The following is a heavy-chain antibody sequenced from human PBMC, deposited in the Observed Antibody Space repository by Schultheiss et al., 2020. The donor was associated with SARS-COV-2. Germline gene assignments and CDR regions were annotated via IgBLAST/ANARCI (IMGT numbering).Heavy chain of an antibody. V-gene: IGHV4-4*07. CDR3: AVAPRYCSSTSCYRGKYYYYYMDV. CDR2: IYISGST. CDR1: GGFISNHY. D-gene: IGHD2-2*02. Sequence: SQTLSLTCTVSGGFISNHYWSWIRQPAGKGLEWIGRIYISGSTNYNPSLKSRVTMSVDSSKNQFSLKLNSVTAADTAVYYCAVAPRYCSSTSCYRGKYYYYYMDVWGKGTTVTVSS. J-gene: IGHJ6*03.